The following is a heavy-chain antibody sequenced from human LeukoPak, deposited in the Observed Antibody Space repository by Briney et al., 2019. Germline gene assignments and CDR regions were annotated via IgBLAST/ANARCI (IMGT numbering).Heavy chain of an antibody. CDR3: ARGVSGYP. Sequence: GGSLRLSCAASGFTFSSFWMSWVRQAPGKGLEWVANINQDGSGKYFVDSVKGRFTISRDNAKNSLYLQMNSLRAEDTAVYYCARGVSGYPWGQGTLVTVSS. CDR2: INQDGSGK. D-gene: IGHD1-14*01. CDR1: GFTFSSFW. J-gene: IGHJ5*02. V-gene: IGHV3-7*01.